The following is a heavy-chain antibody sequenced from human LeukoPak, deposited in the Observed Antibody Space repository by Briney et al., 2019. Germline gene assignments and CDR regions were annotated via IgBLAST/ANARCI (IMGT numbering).Heavy chain of an antibody. CDR2: ISAYNGNT. D-gene: IGHD3-9*01. Sequence: GASVKVSCKASGYTFTSYGISWVRQAPGQGLEWMGWISAYNGNTNYAQTLQGRVTMTTDTSTSTAYMELRSLRSDDTAVYYCAILVGVLTGPDAFDIWGQGTMVTVSS. CDR1: GYTFTSYG. J-gene: IGHJ3*02. V-gene: IGHV1-18*01. CDR3: AILVGVLTGPDAFDI.